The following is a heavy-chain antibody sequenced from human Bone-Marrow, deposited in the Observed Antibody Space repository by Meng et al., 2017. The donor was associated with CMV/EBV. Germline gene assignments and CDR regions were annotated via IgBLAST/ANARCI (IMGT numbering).Heavy chain of an antibody. CDR2: IYYSGST. D-gene: IGHD3-22*01. Sequence: SETLSLTCTVSGGSISSYYWSWIRQPPGKGLEWIGYIYYSGSTNYNPSLKSRVTISVDTSKNQFSLKLSSVTAADTAVYYCARDRKYYYDSSGYYYASVFDYWVQGTLVTVSS. J-gene: IGHJ4*02. V-gene: IGHV4-59*01. CDR3: ARDRKYYYDSSGYYYASVFDY. CDR1: GGSISSYY.